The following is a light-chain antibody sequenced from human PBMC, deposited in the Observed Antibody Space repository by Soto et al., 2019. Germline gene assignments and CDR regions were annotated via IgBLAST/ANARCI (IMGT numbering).Light chain of an antibody. CDR2: FNN. V-gene: IGLV1-44*01. Sequence: QSVLTQPPSASGTPGQRVTISCSGSSSNIGSNTVNWYQQLPGTAPKLLIYFNNQRPSGVPDRFSGSKSGTSASLAISGLQSEDEADYYCAAWDDSLNGAVFGGGTQLTVL. CDR3: AAWDDSLNGAV. J-gene: IGLJ7*01. CDR1: SSNIGSNT.